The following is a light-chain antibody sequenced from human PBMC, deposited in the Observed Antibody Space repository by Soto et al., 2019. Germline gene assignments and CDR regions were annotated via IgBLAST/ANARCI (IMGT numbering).Light chain of an antibody. CDR1: QGIGTW. J-gene: IGKJ3*01. V-gene: IGKV1-12*01. Sequence: DLQMTQSPSSVSASVGDSVTITCRASQGIGTWLAWYQQKPGKAPKLLMYAASDLQSVVPSRFSGSGSGTDFTLTISNLQPEDFATYYCQQANSFPLTFGPGTKVDIK. CDR3: QQANSFPLT. CDR2: AAS.